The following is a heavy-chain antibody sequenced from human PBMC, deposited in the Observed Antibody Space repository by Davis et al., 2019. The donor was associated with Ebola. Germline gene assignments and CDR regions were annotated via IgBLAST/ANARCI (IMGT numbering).Heavy chain of an antibody. D-gene: IGHD2-21*02. J-gene: IGHJ4*02. Sequence: AASVKVSCKASGGSFSNYAISWVRQAPGQGLEWMGGIIPILGITNYAQKFQGRVTITADESTSTAYMELSSLKSEDTAMYYCARVGAFCGGDCYFDYWGQGALVTVS. V-gene: IGHV1-69*10. CDR2: IIPILGIT. CDR3: ARVGAFCGGDCYFDY. CDR1: GGSFSNYA.